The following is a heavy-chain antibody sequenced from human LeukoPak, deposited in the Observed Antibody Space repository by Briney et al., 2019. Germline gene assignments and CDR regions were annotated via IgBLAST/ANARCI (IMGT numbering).Heavy chain of an antibody. CDR1: GFTFSNFP. D-gene: IGHD2/OR15-2a*01. V-gene: IGHV3-64D*06. Sequence: PGGSLRLSCAASGFTFSNFPMHWLRQAPGKGLEFVSAISSNGADTYYADSVRGRFTISRDNSKSTLYLQMTSLRTEDTALYYCVKEIAFYDYWGQGTLVTVSS. J-gene: IGHJ4*02. CDR2: ISSNGADT. CDR3: VKEIAFYDY.